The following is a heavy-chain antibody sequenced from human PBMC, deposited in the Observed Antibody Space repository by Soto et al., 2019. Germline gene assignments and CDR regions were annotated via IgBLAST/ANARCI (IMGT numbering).Heavy chain of an antibody. CDR2: ISAYNGNT. CDR1: VGTFSSYT. J-gene: IGHJ4*02. D-gene: IGHD3-10*01. CDR3: ARDLVAIPNSGKSGDY. Sequence: GASVKVSCKASVGTFSSYTISWVRQAPGQGLEWMGWISAYNGNTNYAQKLQGRVTMTTDTSTSTAYMELRSLRSDDTAVYYCARDLVAIPNSGKSGDYWGQGTLVTSPQ. V-gene: IGHV1-18*01.